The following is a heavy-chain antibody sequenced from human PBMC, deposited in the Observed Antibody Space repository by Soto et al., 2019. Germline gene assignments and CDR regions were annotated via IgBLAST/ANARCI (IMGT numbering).Heavy chain of an antibody. CDR1: GFSLTTSGMR. D-gene: IGHD2-15*01. Sequence: SGPTLVNPTQTLTLTCTFSGFSLTTSGMRVSWIRQPPGKALEWLARIDWDDDKFYKTSLKTRLTISQDSSKNQVVLTMTNMDPVDTATYYCARMFHCSGGTCPFDYWGQGALVTVSS. V-gene: IGHV2-70*04. CDR3: ARMFHCSGGTCPFDY. J-gene: IGHJ4*02. CDR2: IDWDDDK.